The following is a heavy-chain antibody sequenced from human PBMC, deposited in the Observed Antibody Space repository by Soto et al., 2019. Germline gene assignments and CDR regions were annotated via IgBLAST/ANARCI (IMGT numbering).Heavy chain of an antibody. V-gene: IGHV3-74*01. CDR2: INSDGSST. Sequence: EVQLVESGGGLVQPGGSLRLSCAASGFTFSSYWMHWVRQAPGKGLVWVSRINSDGSSTSYADSVKGRFTISRDNAKNTLYLKMTRRRAEDTGVYYCAVAVAGPTAIGYWGQGTLVTVSS. CDR3: AVAVAGPTAIGY. J-gene: IGHJ4*02. CDR1: GFTFSSYW. D-gene: IGHD6-19*01.